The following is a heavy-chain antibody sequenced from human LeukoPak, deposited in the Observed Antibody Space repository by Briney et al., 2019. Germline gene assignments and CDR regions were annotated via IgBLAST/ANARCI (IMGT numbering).Heavy chain of an antibody. CDR3: ARVRGRQFDY. D-gene: IGHD3-10*01. CDR2: IYSGGST. Sequence: GGSLRLSCAASGFTVSSNYMSWVRQAPGMGLEWVSVIYSGGSTYYADSVKGRFTISRDNSKNTLYLQMSSLRAEDTAVYYCARVRGRQFDYWGQGTLVTVSS. J-gene: IGHJ4*02. V-gene: IGHV3-53*01. CDR1: GFTVSSNY.